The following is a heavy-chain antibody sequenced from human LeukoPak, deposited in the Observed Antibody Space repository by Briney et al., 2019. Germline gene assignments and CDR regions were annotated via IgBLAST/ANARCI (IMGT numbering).Heavy chain of an antibody. CDR1: GYTFTSYG. J-gene: IGHJ5*02. Sequence: EASVKVSCKASGYTFTSYGISWVRQAPGQGLEWMGWISAYNGNTNYAQKLQGRVTMTTDTSTSTAYMELRSLRSDDTAVYYCARTPWGTESYYDSSGTTGWFDPWGQGTLVTVSS. D-gene: IGHD3-22*01. CDR3: ARTPWGTESYYDSSGTTGWFDP. CDR2: ISAYNGNT. V-gene: IGHV1-18*01.